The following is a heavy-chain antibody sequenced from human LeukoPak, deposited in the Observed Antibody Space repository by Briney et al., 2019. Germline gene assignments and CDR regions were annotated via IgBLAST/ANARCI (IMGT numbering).Heavy chain of an antibody. J-gene: IGHJ4*02. CDR2: ISSNGGST. D-gene: IGHD1-14*01. CDR1: GFTFSSYA. V-gene: IGHV3-64D*09. CDR3: VKPQPGGGLDY. Sequence: PGGSLRLSCSASGFTFSSYAMHWVRQAPGKGLEYVSAISSNGGSTYYADSVKGRFTISTDNSENTLYLQMSSLRAEDTAVYYCVKPQPGGGLDYWGQGTLVTVSS.